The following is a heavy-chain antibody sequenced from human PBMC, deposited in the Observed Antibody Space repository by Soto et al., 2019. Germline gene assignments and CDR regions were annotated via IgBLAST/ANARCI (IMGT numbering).Heavy chain of an antibody. V-gene: IGHV3-48*02. D-gene: IGHD3-10*02. CDR1: GFTFSSYN. CDR2: ISSSATTI. CDR3: AGVRGVLITRSYYAMDV. Sequence: GGSLRLSCAASGFTFSSYNMNWVRQAPGKGLEWVSYISSSATTIYYADSVKGRFTISRDNAKNSLYLQMNSLRDEDTAVYYCAGVRGVLITRSYYAMDVWGQGTTVTVSS. J-gene: IGHJ6*02.